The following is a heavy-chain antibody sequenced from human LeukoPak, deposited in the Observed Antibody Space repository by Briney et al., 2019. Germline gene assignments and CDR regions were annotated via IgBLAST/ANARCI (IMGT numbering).Heavy chain of an antibody. V-gene: IGHV3-23*01. CDR3: AKGDYAPPPWVDFDY. CDR2: ISGSGGST. D-gene: IGHD4-17*01. Sequence: PGGSLRLSCAASGFTFSSYAMSWVRQAPGKGLEWVSAISGSGGSTYYADSVKGRFTISRDNSKNTLYLQMNSLRAEDTAVYYCAKGDYAPPPWVDFDYWAREPWSPSPQ. J-gene: IGHJ4*02. CDR1: GFTFSSYA.